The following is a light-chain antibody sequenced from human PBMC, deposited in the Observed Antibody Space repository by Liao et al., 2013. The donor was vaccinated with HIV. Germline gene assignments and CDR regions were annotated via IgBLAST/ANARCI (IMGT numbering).Light chain of an antibody. CDR2: QDV. V-gene: IGLV3-1*01. CDR1: ELGDKY. Sequence: SYELTQPPSVSVSPGQTATITCSGDELGDKYASWYQQKPGQSPVLVIYQDVQRPSGIPERFSGFNSGNTATLTVSGTQAMDEADYYCQAWDSSTEVFGGGTKLTVL. CDR3: QAWDSSTEV. J-gene: IGLJ2*01.